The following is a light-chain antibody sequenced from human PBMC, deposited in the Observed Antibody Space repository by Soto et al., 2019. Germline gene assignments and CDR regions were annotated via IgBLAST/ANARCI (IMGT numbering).Light chain of an antibody. J-gene: IGKJ3*01. V-gene: IGKV1-5*01. CDR3: QSGFT. Sequence: DIQMTQSPSTLSASVGDRVTITCRASQSISSWLAWYQQKPGKAPKLLIYDASSLESGVPSRFSGSGSRTEFTLTISSLQPDDFATYYCQSGFTFGPGTKVDIK. CDR1: QSISSW. CDR2: DAS.